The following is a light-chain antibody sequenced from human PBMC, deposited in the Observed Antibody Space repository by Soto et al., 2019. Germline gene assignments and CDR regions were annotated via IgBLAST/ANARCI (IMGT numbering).Light chain of an antibody. CDR2: DAS. V-gene: IGKV1-5*01. Sequence: DIQMTQSACTISASVGDGVTITFRASQNIDDYLAWYQQKPGKAPKLLIYDASNLQSGVPSRFSGSGSGTEFTLIISSLQPDDFATYYCQQYNSYWMFGLGPKVDIK. CDR3: QQYNSYWM. CDR1: QNIDDY. J-gene: IGKJ1*01.